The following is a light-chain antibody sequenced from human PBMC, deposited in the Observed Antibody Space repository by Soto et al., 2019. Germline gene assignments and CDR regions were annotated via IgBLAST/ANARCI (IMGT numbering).Light chain of an antibody. CDR1: QSVSSSY. Sequence: EIVLTQSPGTLYLSPGERATLSCRASQSVSSSYLAWYQQKPGQAPTLLIYGASSRATGIPDRFSGSGSGTDFTLTISRLEPEDFAVYYCQQYGSSPMYTFGHGTKLEIK. CDR2: GAS. CDR3: QQYGSSPMYT. J-gene: IGKJ2*01. V-gene: IGKV3-20*01.